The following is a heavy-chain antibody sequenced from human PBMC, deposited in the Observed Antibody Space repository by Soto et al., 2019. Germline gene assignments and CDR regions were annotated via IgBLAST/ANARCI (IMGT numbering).Heavy chain of an antibody. V-gene: IGHV4-31*03. Sequence: SETLSLTCTVSGGSISSGGYYWSWIRQHPGKGLEWIGYIYYSGSTYYNPSLKRRVTISVDTSKNQFSLKLSSVTAAETAVYYCARDRAGAIFGVADYYYYGMDVWGQGTTVTVSS. CDR2: IYYSGST. CDR3: ARDRAGAIFGVADYYYYGMDV. D-gene: IGHD3-3*01. J-gene: IGHJ6*02. CDR1: GGSISSGGYY.